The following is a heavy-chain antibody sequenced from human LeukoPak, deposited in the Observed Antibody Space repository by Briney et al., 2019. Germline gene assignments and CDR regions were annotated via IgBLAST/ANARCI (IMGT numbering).Heavy chain of an antibody. D-gene: IGHD2/OR15-2a*01. V-gene: IGHV3-33*06. J-gene: IGHJ4*02. CDR1: GFTFSSYG. CDR3: AKRFRGTSGLYYFDS. Sequence: GRSLRLSCAASGFTFSSYGMHWVRQAPGKGLEWVAVIWYDGSNKYYADSVKGRFTISRDNSKNTLYLQMNSLRAEDTAVYYCAKRFRGTSGLYYFDSWGQGTLVTVSS. CDR2: IWYDGSNK.